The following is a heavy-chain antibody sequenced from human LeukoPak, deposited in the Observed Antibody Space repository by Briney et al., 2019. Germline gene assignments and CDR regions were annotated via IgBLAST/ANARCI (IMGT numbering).Heavy chain of an antibody. CDR3: ARGRIGQWLVGNNWFDP. J-gene: IGHJ5*02. CDR2: IYYSGST. V-gene: IGHV4-31*03. D-gene: IGHD6-19*01. Sequence: SETLSLTCTVSGGSISGGFHWTWIRQHPGKGLEWIGYIYYSGSTDYNPSLKSRVTISVDTSMTAADTAVYYCARGRIGQWLVGNNWFDPWGQGTLVTVSS. CDR1: GGSISGGFH.